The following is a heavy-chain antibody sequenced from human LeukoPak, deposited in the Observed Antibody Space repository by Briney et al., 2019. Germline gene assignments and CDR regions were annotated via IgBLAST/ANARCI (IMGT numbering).Heavy chain of an antibody. V-gene: IGHV4-4*07. J-gene: IGHJ5*02. CDR2: IYVSGST. Sequence: SETLSLTCTVSGASISGYYWSWIRQPAGKGLEWIGRIYVSGSTTYNPSLESRVTMSLDTSKNQISLKVSSVTAADTAVYYCARDSGTTGEVKFDPWGQGPWSPSLQ. D-gene: IGHD1-7*01. CDR3: ARDSGTTGEVKFDP. CDR1: GASISGYY.